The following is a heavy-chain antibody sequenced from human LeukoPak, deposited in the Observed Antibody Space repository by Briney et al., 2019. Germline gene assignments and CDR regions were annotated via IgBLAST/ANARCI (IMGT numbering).Heavy chain of an antibody. CDR2: ISTSGSNI. CDR3: TRDRSVEYFDY. CDR1: GFTFTSYE. J-gene: IGHJ4*02. Sequence: GGSLRLSCAASGFTFTSYEMNWVRRAPGKGLEWVSYISTSGSNIYYGDSVKGRFTISRDNAKNSLYLQMNSLRVEDTAVYYCTRDRSVEYFDYWGQGTLVTVSS. D-gene: IGHD4-23*01. V-gene: IGHV3-48*03.